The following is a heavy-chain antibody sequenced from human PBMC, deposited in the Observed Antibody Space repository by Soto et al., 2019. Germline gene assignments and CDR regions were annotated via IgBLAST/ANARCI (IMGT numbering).Heavy chain of an antibody. CDR2: IGGGGDDT. D-gene: IGHD5-18*01. V-gene: IGHV3-23*01. CDR3: ARGYPLWSPYFYYYMDV. Sequence: PGGSLRLSCAPSGFIFSYYGMSWVRQSPGKGLEWVSSIGGGGDDTYYAESVKGQFTISRDNSRNTLYLQMNSLRAEDTAVYYCARGYPLWSPYFYYYMDVWGQGTTVTVSS. J-gene: IGHJ6*03. CDR1: GFIFSYYG.